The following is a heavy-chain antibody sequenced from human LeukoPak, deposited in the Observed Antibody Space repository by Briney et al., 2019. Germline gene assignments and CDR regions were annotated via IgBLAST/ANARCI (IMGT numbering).Heavy chain of an antibody. V-gene: IGHV3-23*01. D-gene: IGHD3-3*01. CDR3: AKRSGRNYDFWSGYSHPFDY. Sequence: GGSLSLSCAASGFTFSSYAMSWVRQAPGKGLERVSAISGSGGSTYYADSVKGRFTISRDNSKNTLYLQMNSLRAEDTAVYYCAKRSGRNYDFWSGYSHPFDYWGQGTLVTVSS. CDR2: ISGSGGST. CDR1: GFTFSSYA. J-gene: IGHJ4*02.